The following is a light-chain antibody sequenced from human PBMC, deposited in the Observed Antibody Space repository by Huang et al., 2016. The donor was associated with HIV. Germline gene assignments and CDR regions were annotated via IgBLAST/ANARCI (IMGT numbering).Light chain of an antibody. V-gene: IGKV1-39*01. Sequence: DIQLTQSPSSLSASLGDRVTIICRASQTSSSYLSWYQQKPGKAPQLLIFGASSLHSGVPSRFSGSGSGTDFSLTVSNMEPEDFATYYCQQSYSSPPTFGQGTKVEIK. CDR1: QTSSSY. CDR3: QQSYSSPPT. J-gene: IGKJ1*01. CDR2: GAS.